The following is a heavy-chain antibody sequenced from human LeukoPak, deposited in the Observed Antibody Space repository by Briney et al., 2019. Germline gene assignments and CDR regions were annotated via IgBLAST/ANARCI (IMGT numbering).Heavy chain of an antibody. CDR1: GFTFSSYA. D-gene: IGHD3-10*02. J-gene: IGHJ4*02. CDR3: AKSVRGVMRGEPAIDY. V-gene: IGHV3-23*01. Sequence: GGSLRLSCAASGFTFSSYAMSWVRQAPGKGLEWVSAISGSGGSTYYADSVKGRFTISRDNSKNTLYLQMNSLRAEDTAVYYCAKSVRGVMRGEPAIDYWGQGTLVTVSS. CDR2: ISGSGGST.